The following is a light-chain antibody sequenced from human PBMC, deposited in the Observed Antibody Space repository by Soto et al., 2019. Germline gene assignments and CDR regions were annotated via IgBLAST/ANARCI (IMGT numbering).Light chain of an antibody. V-gene: IGKV1-39*01. Sequence: DIQMTQSPSSLSASVGDRVTITCRASQSISSYFNWYQQKPGKAPNLLIYSASKLHSGVPSRFSGSGSGTDFTLIISSLQPEDFATYYCHQSSTNPLTFGGGTRV. CDR2: SAS. CDR1: QSISSY. CDR3: HQSSTNPLT. J-gene: IGKJ4*02.